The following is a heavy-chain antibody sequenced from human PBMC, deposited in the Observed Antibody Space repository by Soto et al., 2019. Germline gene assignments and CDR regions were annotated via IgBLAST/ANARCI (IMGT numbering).Heavy chain of an antibody. CDR2: IYHTETT. V-gene: IGHV4-4*02. CDR1: GDSVISSFC. J-gene: IGHJ4*02. Sequence: SETLSLTCAVSGDSVISSFCWTLVRQPPGKGLEWIGEIYHTETTNYAPSLKSRVTISLDKSMNQFSLRFNSVTPADTAVYYCARYDFGTFDNWGQGIRVTVSS. CDR3: ARYDFGTFDN. D-gene: IGHD4-17*01.